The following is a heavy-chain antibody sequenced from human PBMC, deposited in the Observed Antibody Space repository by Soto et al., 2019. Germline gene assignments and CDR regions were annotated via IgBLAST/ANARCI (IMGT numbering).Heavy chain of an antibody. CDR1: GYTFTSYG. Sequence: ASVKVSCKASGYTFTSYGISWVRQAPGQGLEWMGWISAYNGNTNYAQKLQGRVTMTTDTSTGTAYMELRSLRSDDTAVYYCAREGRGQQLGNYYYYGMDVWGQGTTVTVSS. CDR2: ISAYNGNT. V-gene: IGHV1-18*01. J-gene: IGHJ6*02. CDR3: AREGRGQQLGNYYYYGMDV. D-gene: IGHD6-13*01.